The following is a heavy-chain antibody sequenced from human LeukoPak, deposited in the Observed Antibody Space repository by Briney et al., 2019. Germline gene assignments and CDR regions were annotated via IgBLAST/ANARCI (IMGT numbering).Heavy chain of an antibody. D-gene: IGHD3-16*01. CDR2: IYSGGST. V-gene: IGHV3-53*01. J-gene: IGHJ2*01. CDR3: ARGRGMITFGGARRGYFDL. Sequence: QSGGSLRLYCAASGFTVSSNYMSWVRQAPGKGLEWVSLIYSGGSTYYADSVKGRFTISRDNSKNTLYIQMNSLRAEDTAVYYCARGRGMITFGGARRGYFDLWGRGTLVTVSS. CDR1: GFTVSSNY.